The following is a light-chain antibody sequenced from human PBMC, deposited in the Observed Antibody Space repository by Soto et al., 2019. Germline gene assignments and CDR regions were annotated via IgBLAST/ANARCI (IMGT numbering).Light chain of an antibody. CDR2: GAS. Sequence: EIVLTQSPGTLSLSPGERATLSCRASQSVSNNYLAWYQQKPGQAPRLLIYGASNRATGIPDRFSGSGSGTEFTLTISSLQSKDFAVYYCQQYFNWPRTFGQGTKVDIK. CDR1: QSVSNNY. V-gene: IGKV3-20*01. CDR3: QQYFNWPRT. J-gene: IGKJ1*01.